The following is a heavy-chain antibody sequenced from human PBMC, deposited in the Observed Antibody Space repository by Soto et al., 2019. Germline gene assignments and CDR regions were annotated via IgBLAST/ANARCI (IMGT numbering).Heavy chain of an antibody. CDR2: INPSGGST. CDR1: GYTFTSYY. J-gene: IGHJ4*02. CDR3: ARGRKGVVKQVHFDY. Sequence: ASVKVSCKASGYTFTSYYMHWVRQAPGQGLEWMGIINPSGGSTSYAQKFQGRVTMTRDTSTSTVYMELSSLRTEDTAVYYCARGRKGVVKQVHFDYWGQGTLVTVSS. V-gene: IGHV1-46*01. D-gene: IGHD3-3*01.